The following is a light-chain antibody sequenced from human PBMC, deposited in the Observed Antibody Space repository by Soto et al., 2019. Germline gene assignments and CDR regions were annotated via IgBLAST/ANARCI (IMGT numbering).Light chain of an antibody. J-gene: IGKJ2*01. Sequence: ESVLTQSPGTLSLSPGERATLSCRASQSVSSSSLAWYQQKPGQAPRLLIYGASSRATGIPDRFSGSGSGTELTLTISRLEPEDFAVYYCQQYGSSPPMYTFGQGTKLEIK. CDR1: QSVSSSS. CDR2: GAS. V-gene: IGKV3-20*01. CDR3: QQYGSSPPMYT.